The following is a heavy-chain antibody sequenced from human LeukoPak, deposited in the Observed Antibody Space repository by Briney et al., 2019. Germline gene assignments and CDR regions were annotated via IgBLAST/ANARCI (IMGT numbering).Heavy chain of an antibody. V-gene: IGHV3-30-3*01. CDR2: ISYDGSNK. Sequence: GGSLRLSCAASGFTFSSYAMHWVRQAPGKGLEWVAVISYDGSNKYYADSVKGRFTISRDNSKNTLYLQMNSLRAEDTAVYYCARDSCISTSCYYYYGMDVWGQGTTVTVSS. D-gene: IGHD2-2*01. J-gene: IGHJ6*02. CDR1: GFTFSSYA. CDR3: ARDSCISTSCYYYYGMDV.